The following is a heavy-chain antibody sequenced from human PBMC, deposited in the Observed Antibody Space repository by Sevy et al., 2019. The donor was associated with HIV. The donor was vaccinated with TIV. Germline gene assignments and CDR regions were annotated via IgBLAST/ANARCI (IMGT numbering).Heavy chain of an antibody. J-gene: IGHJ4*02. D-gene: IGHD6-19*01. CDR1: GYTFTSYG. V-gene: IGHV1-18*01. CDR3: ARDRIPYSSGWYVFDY. CDR2: ISAYNGNT. Sequence: ASVKVSCKASGYTFTSYGISWVRRAPGQGLEWMGWISAYNGNTNYAQKLQGRVTMTTDTSTSTAYMELRSLRSDDTAVYYCARDRIPYSSGWYVFDYWGQGTLVTVSS.